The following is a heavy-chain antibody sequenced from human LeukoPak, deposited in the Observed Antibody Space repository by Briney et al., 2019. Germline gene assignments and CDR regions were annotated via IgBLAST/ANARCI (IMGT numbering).Heavy chain of an antibody. Sequence: GGSLRLSCAASGFTFSRYWVHWVRQVPGKGLEWVSRLNEDGRTTTYADSVQGRFTISRDNNKNTLYLQMSSLRAEDTALYYCARDLGGIAGSWGQGTLVTVSS. CDR2: LNEDGRTT. V-gene: IGHV3-74*01. CDR3: ARDLGGIAGS. D-gene: IGHD1-26*01. J-gene: IGHJ1*01. CDR1: GFTFSRYW.